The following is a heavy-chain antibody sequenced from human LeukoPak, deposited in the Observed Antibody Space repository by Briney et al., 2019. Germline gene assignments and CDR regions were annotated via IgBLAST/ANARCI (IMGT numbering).Heavy chain of an antibody. J-gene: IGHJ3*02. CDR3: AREVGDYGAFDI. CDR2: IWYDGSNK. D-gene: IGHD4-17*01. CDR1: GFTFSDYG. V-gene: IGHV3-33*01. Sequence: QTGGSLRLSCAASGFTFSDYGMLWVRQAPGKGLEWVAVIWYDGSNKYYADSVKGRFTISRDNSKNTLYLQMNSLRAEDTAVYYCAREVGDYGAFDIWGQGTMVTVSS.